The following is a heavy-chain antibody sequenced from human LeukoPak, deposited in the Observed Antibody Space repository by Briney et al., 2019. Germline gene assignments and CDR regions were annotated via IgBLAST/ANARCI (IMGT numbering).Heavy chain of an antibody. CDR3: ASLDIVVVPAAPDAFDI. CDR1: GYSFTSYW. J-gene: IGHJ3*02. D-gene: IGHD2-2*01. CDR2: IYPGDSDT. V-gene: IGHV5-51*01. Sequence: GESLKISCKGSGYSFTSYWIGWVRQMPGKGLEWMGIIYPGDSDTRYSPSFQGQVTISADKSISTAYLQWSSQKASDTAMYYCASLDIVVVPAAPDAFDIWGQGTMVTVSS.